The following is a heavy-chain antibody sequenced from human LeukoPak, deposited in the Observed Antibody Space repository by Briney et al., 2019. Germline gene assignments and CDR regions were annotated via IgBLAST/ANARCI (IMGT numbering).Heavy chain of an antibody. D-gene: IGHD3/OR15-3a*01. V-gene: IGHV3-7*01. Sequence: GGSLRLSCAASGFTFSSYWMGWVRQALGKGLEWVASIQRDGSERYYVDSVKGRFTISRDNAENSLSLQMNSLRPEDTAVYYCARDGGLFGLLIAYYFDSWGQGTLVTVSS. CDR3: ARDGGLFGLLIAYYFDS. J-gene: IGHJ4*02. CDR1: GFTFSSYW. CDR2: IQRDGSER.